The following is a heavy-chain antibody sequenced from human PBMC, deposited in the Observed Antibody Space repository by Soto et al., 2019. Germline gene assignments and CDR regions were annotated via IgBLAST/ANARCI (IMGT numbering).Heavy chain of an antibody. CDR1: GGSVSSGSYY. CDR3: ASHVYGGNWYFDY. D-gene: IGHD2-15*01. CDR2: IYYSGST. V-gene: IGHV4-61*01. Sequence: PSETRSLTCTVSGGSVSSGSYYWSWIRQPPGKGLEWIGYIYYSGSTNYNPSLKSRVTISVDTSKNQFSLKLSSVTAADTAVYYCASHVYGGNWYFDYWGQGTLVTVSS. J-gene: IGHJ4*02.